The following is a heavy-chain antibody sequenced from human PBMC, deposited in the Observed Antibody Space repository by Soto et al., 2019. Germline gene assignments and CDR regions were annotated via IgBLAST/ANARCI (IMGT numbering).Heavy chain of an antibody. Sequence: QVQLVQSGAEVKKPGSSVKVSCKASGGTFSSYTISWVRQAPGQGLEWMGRIIPILGIANYAQKFQGRVTITADKSTSTAYMELSSLRSEDTAVYYCARDCIAAACWFDPWGQGTLVTVSS. CDR3: ARDCIAAACWFDP. CDR1: GGTFSSYT. CDR2: IIPILGIA. V-gene: IGHV1-69*08. J-gene: IGHJ5*02. D-gene: IGHD6-13*01.